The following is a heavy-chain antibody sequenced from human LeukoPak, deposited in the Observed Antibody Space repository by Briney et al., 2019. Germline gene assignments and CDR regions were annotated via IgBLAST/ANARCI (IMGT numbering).Heavy chain of an antibody. CDR1: GGSISSSGYY. J-gene: IGHJ5*02. CDR3: ASDFWSGYYMNNWFDP. Sequence: PSETLSLTCTVSGGSISSSGYYWGWIRQPPGKGLEWIGSIYYSGSTYYNPSLKSRVTISVDTSKNQFSLKLSSVTAADTAVYYCASDFWSGYYMNNWFDPWGQGTLVTVSS. D-gene: IGHD3-3*01. CDR2: IYYSGST. V-gene: IGHV4-39*01.